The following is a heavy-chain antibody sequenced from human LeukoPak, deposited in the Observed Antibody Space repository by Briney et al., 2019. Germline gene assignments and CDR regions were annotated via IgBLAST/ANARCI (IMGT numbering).Heavy chain of an antibody. CDR3: VKDGGGYNYGTLDY. CDR1: GFTFSDYA. Sequence: GGSLRLSCSASGFTFSDYAIHWVRQAPGKGLEYVSAIGSDGRSTYYADSVKGRFSISRDNSKNTLYLQMSSLRAEGTAVYCCVKDGGGYNYGTLDYWGQGTQVTVSS. CDR2: IGSDGRST. D-gene: IGHD5-18*01. J-gene: IGHJ4*02. V-gene: IGHV3-64D*06.